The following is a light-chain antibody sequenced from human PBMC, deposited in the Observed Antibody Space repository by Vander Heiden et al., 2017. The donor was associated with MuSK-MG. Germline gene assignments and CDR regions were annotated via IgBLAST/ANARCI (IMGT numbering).Light chain of an antibody. J-gene: IGLJ2*01. Sequence: QSLLTRRPSASGTPGRRVTISCSGSSSNIGSNTVNWYQQLPGTAPKLLIYSNNQRPSGVPDRFSGSKSGTSASLAISGLQSEDEADYYCAAWDDSLNGHVVFGGGTKLTVL. CDR3: AAWDDSLNGHVV. V-gene: IGLV1-44*01. CDR2: SNN. CDR1: SSNIGSNT.